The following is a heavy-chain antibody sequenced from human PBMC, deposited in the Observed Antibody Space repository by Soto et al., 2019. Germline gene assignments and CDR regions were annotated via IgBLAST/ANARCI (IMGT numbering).Heavy chain of an antibody. CDR2: ISVYNGNT. CDR1: GYSFATSG. CDR3: ARAGQYYDAIGYAH. J-gene: IGHJ4*02. Sequence: QVKLVQSGTEVKKPGASIKVSCKASGYSFATSGMRWVRQAPGQGLEWMGWISVYNGNTNYDQNLQDRVTMTTDASTNTAYVEVRNLISVDTAVYYWARAGQYYDAIGYAHWGQGTLVTVSS. V-gene: IGHV1-18*01. D-gene: IGHD3-22*01.